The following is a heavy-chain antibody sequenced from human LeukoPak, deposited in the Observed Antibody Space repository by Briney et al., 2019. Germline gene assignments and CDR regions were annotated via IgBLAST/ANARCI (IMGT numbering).Heavy chain of an antibody. D-gene: IGHD5-18*01. V-gene: IGHV4-4*07. CDR1: GGSISSYY. J-gene: IGHJ4*02. CDR2: FYPSGSA. CDR3: AKEAFWGSSYGLHGFGYYFDF. Sequence: SETLSLTCTVSGGSISSYYWSWIRQPAGKGLEWIGRFYPSGSANYSPSLKSRVTMSADTSKNQPSLKLTSVIAADTAVYYCAKEAFWGSSYGLHGFGYYFDFWGLGTLVTVSS.